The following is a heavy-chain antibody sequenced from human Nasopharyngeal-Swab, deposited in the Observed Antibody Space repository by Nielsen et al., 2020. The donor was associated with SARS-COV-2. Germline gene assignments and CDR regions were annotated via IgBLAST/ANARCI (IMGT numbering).Heavy chain of an antibody. J-gene: IGHJ5*02. V-gene: IGHV4-31*03. CDR2: IYYSGST. CDR3: ARDSRGITMVRGVMNWFDP. Sequence: SETLSLTCTVSGGSISSGGYCWSWIRQHPGKGLEWIGYIYYSGSTYYNPSLKSRVTISVDTSKNQFSLKLSSVTAADTAVYYCARDSRGITMVRGVMNWFDPWGRGTLVTVSS. CDR1: GGSISSGGYC. D-gene: IGHD3-10*01.